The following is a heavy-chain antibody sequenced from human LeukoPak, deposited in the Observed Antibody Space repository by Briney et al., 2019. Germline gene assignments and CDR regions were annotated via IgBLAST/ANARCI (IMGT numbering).Heavy chain of an antibody. CDR1: GGSITSYY. CDR3: ARHADYGGYLDY. CDR2: IYYSGST. D-gene: IGHD4-23*01. J-gene: IGHJ4*02. V-gene: IGHV4-59*08. Sequence: KSSETLSLTCTASGGSITSYYWSWIRQPPGKGLEWIGYIYYSGSTNYNPSLKSRVTVSVDTSKSQFSLRLTSVTAADTAVYYCARHADYGGYLDYWGQGTLVTVSS.